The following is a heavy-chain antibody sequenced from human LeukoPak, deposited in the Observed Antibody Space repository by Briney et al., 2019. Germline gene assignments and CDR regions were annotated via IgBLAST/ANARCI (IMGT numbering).Heavy chain of an antibody. CDR3: ARGWWNYVN. CDR2: ISGSGTIM. V-gene: IGHV3-11*04. CDR1: GFTFSDSY. Sequence: PGGSLRLSCAASGFTFSDSYMTWIRQAPGKGLEWVSYISGSGTIMYYADSVKGRFTISRDNAKNSLFLQMNSLRAEDTAVYYCARGWWNYVNWGQGTLVTVSS. J-gene: IGHJ4*02. D-gene: IGHD1-7*01.